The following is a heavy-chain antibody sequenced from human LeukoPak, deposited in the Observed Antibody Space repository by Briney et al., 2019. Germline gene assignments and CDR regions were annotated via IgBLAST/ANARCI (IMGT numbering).Heavy chain of an antibody. V-gene: IGHV4-39*07. J-gene: IGHJ4*02. CDR1: GFTFGSYW. CDR3: AKAYCSSTSCPFDY. D-gene: IGHD2-2*01. CDR2: IYYSGST. Sequence: PGGSLRLSCAASGFTFGSYWMSWVRQTPGKGLEWIGSIYYSGSTYYNPSLKSRVTISIDTSKSQFSLRLISVTAADTAVYYCAKAYCSSTSCPFDYWGQGTLVTVSS.